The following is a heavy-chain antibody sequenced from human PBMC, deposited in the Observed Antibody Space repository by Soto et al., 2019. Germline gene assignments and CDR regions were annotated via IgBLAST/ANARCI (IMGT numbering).Heavy chain of an antibody. CDR2: IYYSGST. J-gene: IGHJ3*02. CDR3: ARVREGYCSGGSRPSTEAFDI. D-gene: IGHD2-15*01. V-gene: IGHV4-39*02. CDR1: GGSISSSSYS. Sequence: QLQLQESGPGLVKPSETLSLTCTVSGGSISSSSYSWGWIRQPPGKGLEWIGRIYYSGSTYYNPSLKGRVTTAVDTSKNHFSLWLSSVTAADTAVYYCARVREGYCSGGSRPSTEAFDIWGQGTMVTVSS.